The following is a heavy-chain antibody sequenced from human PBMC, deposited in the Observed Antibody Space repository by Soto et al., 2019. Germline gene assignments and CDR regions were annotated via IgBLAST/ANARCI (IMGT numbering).Heavy chain of an antibody. CDR2: INTYNGNR. CDR1: GYSFSSYG. CDR3: ARDRLRGYDSSGFYS. Sequence: QVQLVQSGAELRKPGASVKVSCKASGYSFSSYGINWVRQAPGQGLEWMGWINTYNGNRNHAQKLEDRVTITTATSTNTVYMELRSLKSDDTAIYYCARDRLRGYDSSGFYSWGQGTLVTVSS. J-gene: IGHJ4*02. D-gene: IGHD3-22*01. V-gene: IGHV1-18*01.